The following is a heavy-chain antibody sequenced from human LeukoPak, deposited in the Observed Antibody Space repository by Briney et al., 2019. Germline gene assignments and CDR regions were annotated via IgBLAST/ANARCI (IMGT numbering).Heavy chain of an antibody. D-gene: IGHD5-24*01. V-gene: IGHV4-34*01. CDR3: AREGIRRDGYRRVDY. Sequence: PSETLSLTCAVYGGSFSGYSWSWIRQPPGKGLEWIEEVNHSGSTNYSPSLKSRVTISVDTSKNQFSLKLRSVTAADTAVYYCAREGIRRDGYRRVDYWGQGTLVTVSS. CDR1: GGSFSGYS. J-gene: IGHJ4*02. CDR2: VNHSGST.